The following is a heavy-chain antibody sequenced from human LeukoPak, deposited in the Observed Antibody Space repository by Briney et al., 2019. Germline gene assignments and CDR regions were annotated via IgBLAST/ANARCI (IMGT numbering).Heavy chain of an antibody. CDR1: GFTFSSYA. CDR3: AKDRFSMYYDFWSDKNAFDI. J-gene: IGHJ3*02. V-gene: IGHV3-23*01. Sequence: PGGSLRLSCAASGFTFSSYAMSWVRQAPGKGLEWVSAISRSGGSTYYADSVKGRFTISRDNSKNTLYLQMNSLRAEDTAVYYCAKDRFSMYYDFWSDKNAFDIWGQGTMVTVSS. CDR2: ISRSGGST. D-gene: IGHD3-3*01.